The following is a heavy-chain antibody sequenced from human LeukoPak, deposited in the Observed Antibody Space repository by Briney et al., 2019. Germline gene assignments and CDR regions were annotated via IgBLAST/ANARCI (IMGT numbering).Heavy chain of an antibody. Sequence: GGSLRLSCAASGFTFSSYAMGWVRQAPGKGLEWGSGISGSGGSTYYADSVKGRFTISRDNSKNTLYLQMNSLRAEDTAVYYCARTDYSRSRYYYYYMDVWGKGTTVTVSS. V-gene: IGHV3-23*01. CDR1: GFTFSSYA. CDR3: ARTDYSRSRYYYYYMDV. D-gene: IGHD4-11*01. J-gene: IGHJ6*03. CDR2: ISGSGGST.